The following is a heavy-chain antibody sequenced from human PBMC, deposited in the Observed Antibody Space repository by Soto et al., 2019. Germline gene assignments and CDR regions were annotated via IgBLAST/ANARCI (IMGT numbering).Heavy chain of an antibody. Sequence: GGSLRLSCAASGFTFSSYAMSWVRQAPGKGLEWVSAISGSGGSTYYADSVKGRFTISRDNSKNTLYLQMNSLGAEDTAVYYCARPLVIMDPYYGMDVWGQGTTVTVSS. J-gene: IGHJ6*02. V-gene: IGHV3-23*01. CDR1: GFTFSSYA. CDR2: ISGSGGST. D-gene: IGHD3-9*01. CDR3: ARPLVIMDPYYGMDV.